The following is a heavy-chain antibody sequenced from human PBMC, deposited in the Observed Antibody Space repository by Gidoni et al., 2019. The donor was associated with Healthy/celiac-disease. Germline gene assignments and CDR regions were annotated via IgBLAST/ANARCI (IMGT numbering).Heavy chain of an antibody. CDR3: ARDRQWLVTGGVYYYYGMDV. J-gene: IGHJ6*02. CDR2: ISSSSSYI. Sequence: VQLVESEGGLVKPGGSLRLSCAASGFTFISYSMNWVRQAPGKGLEWVSSISSSSSYIYYADSVKGRFTISRDNAKNSLYLQMNSLRAEDTAVYYCARDRQWLVTGGVYYYYGMDVWGQGTTVTVSS. D-gene: IGHD6-19*01. CDR1: GFTFISYS. V-gene: IGHV3-21*01.